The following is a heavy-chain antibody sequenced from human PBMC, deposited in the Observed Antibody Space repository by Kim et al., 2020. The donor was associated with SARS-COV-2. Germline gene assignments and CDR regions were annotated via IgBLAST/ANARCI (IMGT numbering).Heavy chain of an antibody. Sequence: SVKGRFTISRDNAKNSLYLPMNSLRDEDTAVYYCARDRSGSYAFYYYGMDVWGQGTTVTVSS. CDR3: ARDRSGSYAFYYYGMDV. V-gene: IGHV3-48*02. J-gene: IGHJ6*02. D-gene: IGHD1-26*01.